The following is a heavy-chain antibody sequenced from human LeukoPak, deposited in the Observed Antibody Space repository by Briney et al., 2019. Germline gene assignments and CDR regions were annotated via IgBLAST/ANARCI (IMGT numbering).Heavy chain of an antibody. J-gene: IGHJ3*02. CDR1: GYTFTSYG. Sequence: ASVKVSCKASGYTFTSYGISWVRQAPGQGLEWMGWISAYNGNTNYAQKLQGRVTMTTDTSTSTAYMELRSLRSEDMAVYYCARDGGYYGSGSYLAFDIWGQGTMVTVSS. CDR2: ISAYNGNT. D-gene: IGHD3-10*01. V-gene: IGHV1-18*03. CDR3: ARDGGYYGSGSYLAFDI.